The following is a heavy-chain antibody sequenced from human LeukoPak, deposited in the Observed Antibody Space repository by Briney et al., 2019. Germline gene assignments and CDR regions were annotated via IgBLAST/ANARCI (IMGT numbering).Heavy chain of an antibody. CDR2: IIPIFGTA. Sequence: SVKVSCKASGGTFSSYAISWVRQAPGLGLKWMGGIIPIFGTANYAQKFQGRVTITADESTSTAYMELSSLRSEDTAVYYCARTCSSTSCSGGVYWGQGTLVTVSS. CDR1: GGTFSSYA. D-gene: IGHD2-2*01. CDR3: ARTCSSTSCSGGVY. V-gene: IGHV1-69*01. J-gene: IGHJ4*02.